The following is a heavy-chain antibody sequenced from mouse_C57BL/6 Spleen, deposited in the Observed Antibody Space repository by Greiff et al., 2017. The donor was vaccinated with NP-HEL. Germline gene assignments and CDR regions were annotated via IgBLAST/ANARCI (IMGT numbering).Heavy chain of an antibody. CDR2: INYDGSST. CDR1: GFTFSDYY. V-gene: IGHV5-16*01. J-gene: IGHJ1*03. D-gene: IGHD4-1*02. CDR3: ARPQLGGGYFDV. Sequence: EVKLVESEGGLVQPGSSMKLSCTASGFTFSDYYMAWVRQVPEKGLEWVANINYDGSSTYYLDSLKSRFIISRDNAKNILYLQMSSLKSEDTATYYCARPQLGGGYFDVWGTGTTVTVSS.